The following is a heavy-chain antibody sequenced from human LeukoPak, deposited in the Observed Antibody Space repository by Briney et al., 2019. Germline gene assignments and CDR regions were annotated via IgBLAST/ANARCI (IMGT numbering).Heavy chain of an antibody. Sequence: PGGSLRLSCAASGFTFSSYSMNWVRQAPGKGLEWVSSISSSSSYIYYADSVKGRFTISRDNAKNSLYLQMNSLRAEDTAVYYCARAGLELRYFAWSTRGIYFDYWGQGTLVTVSS. CDR1: GFTFSSYS. D-gene: IGHD3-9*01. CDR2: ISSSSSYI. V-gene: IGHV3-21*01. J-gene: IGHJ4*02. CDR3: ARAGLELRYFAWSTRGIYFDY.